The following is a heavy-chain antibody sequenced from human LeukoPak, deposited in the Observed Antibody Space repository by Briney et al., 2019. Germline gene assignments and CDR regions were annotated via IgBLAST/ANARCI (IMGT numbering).Heavy chain of an antibody. CDR3: AKDHGSGWLFDY. V-gene: IGHV3-23*01. J-gene: IGHJ4*02. CDR1: GFTFSIYD. Sequence: SGGSLRLSCAASGFTFSIYDMSWVRQAPGKGLEWVSAISGSGGSTYYADSVKGRFTISRDNSKNTLYLQMNSLRAEDTAVYYCAKDHGSGWLFDYWGQGTLVTVSS. CDR2: ISGSGGST. D-gene: IGHD6-19*01.